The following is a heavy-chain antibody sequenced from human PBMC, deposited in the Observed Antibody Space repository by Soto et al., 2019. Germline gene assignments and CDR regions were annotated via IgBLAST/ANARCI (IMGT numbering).Heavy chain of an antibody. Sequence: KPSETLSLTCTVSGGSISSGDYYWRWIRQPPGKGLEWIGYIYYSGSTYYNPSLKSRVTISVDTSKNQFSLKLSSVTAADTAVYYCARRRLRGALDYWGQGTLVTVSS. D-gene: IGHD6-25*01. J-gene: IGHJ4*02. CDR2: IYYSGST. V-gene: IGHV4-30-4*01. CDR3: ARRRLRGALDY. CDR1: GGSISSGDYY.